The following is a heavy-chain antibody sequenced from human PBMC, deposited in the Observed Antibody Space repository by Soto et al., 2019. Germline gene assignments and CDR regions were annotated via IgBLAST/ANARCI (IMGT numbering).Heavy chain of an antibody. CDR1: GFSITTYA. Sequence: PGGSLRLSCVASGFSITTYAMSWVRQGPGKGLEWVADISGSGGNIYYADSVKGRFTISRDNSKNTLYVQMNSLRDEDTAVYYCATPRSGTTTGSGGFDHWGQGT. V-gene: IGHV3-23*01. D-gene: IGHD1-1*01. J-gene: IGHJ4*02. CDR3: ATPRSGTTTGSGGFDH. CDR2: ISGSGGNI.